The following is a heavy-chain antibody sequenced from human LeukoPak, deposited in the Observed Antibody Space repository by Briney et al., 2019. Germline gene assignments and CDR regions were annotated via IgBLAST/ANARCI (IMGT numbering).Heavy chain of an antibody. D-gene: IGHD3/OR15-3a*01. Sequence: GGSLRLSCATSGFTFDDYTMHWVRQRPGKGLEWISLINWDGGNTYYADSVRGRFTISRDNSKNSLYLQMSSPRSEDTALYYCAKASQVGRGYFDSWGQGTLVTVSS. CDR1: GFTFDDYT. CDR3: AKASQVGRGYFDS. CDR2: INWDGGNT. J-gene: IGHJ4*02. V-gene: IGHV3-43*01.